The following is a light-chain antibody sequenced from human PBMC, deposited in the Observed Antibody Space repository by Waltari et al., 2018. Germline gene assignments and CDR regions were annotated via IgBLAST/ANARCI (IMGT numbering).Light chain of an antibody. J-gene: IGKJ2*01. Sequence: VVVTQSPLSLPVTLGQPASISCRSSQSLVHSDGSTYLNWFHQGPGQSPRRLIYKVSKRDSGVPDRFSGSGSGTDFTLKISKVEAEDVGIYYCMQGTRWPGTFGQGTKLEIK. CDR2: KVS. V-gene: IGKV2-30*02. CDR1: QSLVHSDGSTY. CDR3: MQGTRWPGT.